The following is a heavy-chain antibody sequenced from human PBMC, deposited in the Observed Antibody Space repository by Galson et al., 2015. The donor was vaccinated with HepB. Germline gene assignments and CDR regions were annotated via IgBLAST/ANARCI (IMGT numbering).Heavy chain of an antibody. V-gene: IGHV5-51*01. CDR2: IYPGDSDT. D-gene: IGHD3-10*01. Sequence: QSGAEVKKPGESLKISCKGSGYSFTSYWIGWVRQMSGKGLEWMGIIYPGDSDTRYSPSFQGQVTISADKSISTAYLQWSSLKASDTAMYYCARHGSGSYFPVVNAFDIWGQGTMVTVSS. CDR1: GYSFTSYW. J-gene: IGHJ3*02. CDR3: ARHGSGSYFPVVNAFDI.